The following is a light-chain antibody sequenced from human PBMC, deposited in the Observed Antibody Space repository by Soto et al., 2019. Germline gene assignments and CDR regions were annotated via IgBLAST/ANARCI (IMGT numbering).Light chain of an antibody. CDR2: GAS. J-gene: IGKJ3*01. V-gene: IGKV3D-15*01. CDR1: QSIATN. Sequence: EIVMTQSPAILSLSPGETATLSCRASQSIATNLAWYQQRPGQAPRLLIYGASTRATDVPARFSGSVSGTEFILSITRLQSEDFAVYSCQQYNSWPPLFTFGPGTTLDL. CDR3: QQYNSWPPLFT.